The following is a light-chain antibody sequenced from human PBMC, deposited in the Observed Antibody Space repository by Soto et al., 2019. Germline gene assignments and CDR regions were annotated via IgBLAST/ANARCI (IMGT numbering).Light chain of an antibody. CDR1: QSVSSY. J-gene: IGKJ2*01. CDR2: DAS. V-gene: IGKV3-11*01. CDR3: QQRSNSYT. Sequence: EIVSTQSPATLSLSPGERATLSCRASQSVSSYLAWYQQKPGQAPRLLIYDASNRATGIPARFSGSGSGTDFTLPISSLEPDDFAVYYWQQRSNSYTFGQGTKLEIK.